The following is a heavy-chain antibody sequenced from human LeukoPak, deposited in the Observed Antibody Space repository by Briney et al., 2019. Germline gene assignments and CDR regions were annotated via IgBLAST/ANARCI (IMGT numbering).Heavy chain of an antibody. J-gene: IGHJ4*02. CDR1: GFTFRNHG. CDR3: AAFITTKLDY. V-gene: IGHV3-30*03. D-gene: IGHD3-22*01. CDR2: ASTDEINQ. Sequence: GGSLRLSCAYSGFTFRNHGMHWVRQAPGKGLEWVAVASTDEINQWYADSVKGRFIISRDNSRNTVILEMNTLRTEDTAVHFCAAFITTKLDYWGQGILVTVSS.